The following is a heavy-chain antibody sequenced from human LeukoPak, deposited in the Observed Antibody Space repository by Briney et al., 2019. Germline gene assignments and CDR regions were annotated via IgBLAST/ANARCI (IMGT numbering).Heavy chain of an antibody. J-gene: IGHJ4*02. CDR1: GGSFSGYY. CDR3: ARGNYDSSGYFQLDY. V-gene: IGHV4-34*01. D-gene: IGHD3-22*01. CDR2: INHSGST. Sequence: SETLSLTCAVYGGSFSGYYWSWIRQPPGKGLEWIGEINHSGSTNYNPSLKSRVTISVDTSKNQFSLKLSSVTAADTAVYYCARGNYDSSGYFQLDYWGQGTLVTVSS.